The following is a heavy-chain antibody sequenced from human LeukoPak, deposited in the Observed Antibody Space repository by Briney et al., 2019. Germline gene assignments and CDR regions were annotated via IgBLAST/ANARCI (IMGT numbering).Heavy chain of an antibody. CDR2: IYTSGST. CDR3: ARDQGYDYVWGSYRYSGGAFDI. Sequence: SETLSLTCTVSGGSISSYYWSWIRQPAGKGLEWIGRIYTSGSTNYNPSLKSRVTMSVDTSKNQFSLKLSSVTAADTAVYYCARDQGYDYVWGSYRYSGGAFDIWGQGTMVTVSS. D-gene: IGHD3-16*02. CDR1: GGSISSYY. J-gene: IGHJ3*02. V-gene: IGHV4-4*07.